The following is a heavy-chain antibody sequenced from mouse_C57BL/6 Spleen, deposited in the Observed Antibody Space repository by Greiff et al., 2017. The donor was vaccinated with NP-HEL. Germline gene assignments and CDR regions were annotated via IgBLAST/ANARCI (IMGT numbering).Heavy chain of an antibody. J-gene: IGHJ2*01. CDR3: ARGDYGNLFDY. D-gene: IGHD2-1*01. V-gene: IGHV1-59*01. Sequence: VQLQQPGAELVRPGTSVKLSCKASGYTFTSYWMHWVKQRPGQGLEWIGVIDPSDSYTNYNQKFKGKATLTVDTSSSTAYMQLSSLTSEDSAVYYCARGDYGNLFDYWGQGTTLTVSS. CDR2: IDPSDSYT. CDR1: GYTFTSYW.